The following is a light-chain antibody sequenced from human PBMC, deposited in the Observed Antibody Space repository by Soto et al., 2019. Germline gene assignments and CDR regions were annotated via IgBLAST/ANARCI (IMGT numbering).Light chain of an antibody. CDR1: QGISSY. CDR2: AAS. Sequence: DIQLTQSPSFLSASVGDRVTITCRASQGISSYLAWYQQKPGKAPKLLIYAASTLQSGVPSRFSGSRSGTEFTLTISSLQPEEFATYYCQELNSYPHSFGGGNKVEIK. V-gene: IGKV1-9*01. J-gene: IGKJ4*01. CDR3: QELNSYPHS.